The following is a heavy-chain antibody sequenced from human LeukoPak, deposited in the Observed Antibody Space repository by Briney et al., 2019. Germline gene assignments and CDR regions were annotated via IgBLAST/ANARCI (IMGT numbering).Heavy chain of an antibody. CDR3: ARDRRGYSYGYDY. D-gene: IGHD5-18*01. CDR2: VYYSGST. V-gene: IGHV4-59*01. J-gene: IGHJ4*02. Sequence: PPETLSLTCTVSGGSISSYYWSWIRQPPGKGLEWIGYVYYSGSTNYNPSLKSRVTISVDTSKNQFSLKLSSVTAADTAVYYCARDRRGYSYGYDYWGQGTLVTVSS. CDR1: GGSISSYY.